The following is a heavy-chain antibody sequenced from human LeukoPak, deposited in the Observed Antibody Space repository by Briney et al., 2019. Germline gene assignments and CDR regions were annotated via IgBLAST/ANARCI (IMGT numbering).Heavy chain of an antibody. CDR3: ARRGYDSSGYYYAY. J-gene: IGHJ4*02. V-gene: IGHV4-39*01. CDR1: GGSISSSSYY. D-gene: IGHD3-22*01. Sequence: NPSETLSLTCTVSGGSISSSSYYWGWIRQPPGKGLEWIGSIYYSGSTYYNPSLKSRVTISVDTSKNQFSLKLSSVTAADTAVHYCARRGYDSSGYYYAYWGQGTLVTVSS. CDR2: IYYSGST.